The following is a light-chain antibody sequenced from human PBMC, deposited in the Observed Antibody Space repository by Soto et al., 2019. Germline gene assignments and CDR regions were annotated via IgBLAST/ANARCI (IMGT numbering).Light chain of an antibody. CDR1: QSVSSNY. CDR3: HQYGDSLWT. J-gene: IGKJ1*01. Sequence: EIVLTRPAGTLSLSPGERVTLSCRASQSVSSNYLAWYQQKPGQAPRLLIYGASSRAAGIPDRFSGSGSGTDFTLTISRLEPEDFAVYYCHQYGDSLWTFGQGTKVEIK. V-gene: IGKV3-20*01. CDR2: GAS.